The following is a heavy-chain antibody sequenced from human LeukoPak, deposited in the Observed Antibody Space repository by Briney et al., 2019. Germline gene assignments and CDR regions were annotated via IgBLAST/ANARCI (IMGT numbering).Heavy chain of an antibody. CDR1: GYTFTSYY. Sequence: ASVKVSCKASGYTFTSYYMHWVRQAPGQGLEWMGIINPSGGSASYAQKFQGRVTMTRDTSTSTVYMELSSLRSEDTAVYYCARARYYYGSGSYYYYYHGMDVWGQGTTVTVSS. V-gene: IGHV1-46*01. CDR3: ARARYYYGSGSYYYYYHGMDV. CDR2: INPSGGSA. J-gene: IGHJ6*02. D-gene: IGHD3-10*01.